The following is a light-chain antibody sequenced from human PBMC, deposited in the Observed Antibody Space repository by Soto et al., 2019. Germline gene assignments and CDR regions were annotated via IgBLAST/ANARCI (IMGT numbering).Light chain of an antibody. CDR2: HSH. CDR3: GAWDSSLTAGV. J-gene: IGLJ3*02. Sequence: QSVLTQPPSVSAAPGQKVTISCSGSSSTIGNDYVSWFQQFPGAAPKLLIYHSHKRHSGVPDRFSGSTSGTSATLGITGLQTGDEAVYYCGAWDSSLTAGVFGGGTQLTVL. V-gene: IGLV1-51*01. CDR1: SSTIGNDY.